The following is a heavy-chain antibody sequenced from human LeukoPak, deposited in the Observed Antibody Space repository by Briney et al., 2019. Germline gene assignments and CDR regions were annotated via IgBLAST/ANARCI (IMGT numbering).Heavy chain of an antibody. CDR2: TSGGGST. V-gene: IGHV3-53*01. Sequence: GGSLRLSCAASGFVVSSNYMSWVRQAPGKGLEWVSATSGGGSTSYADSVKGRFTISRDNSKNTLYLQMNSLRAEDTAMYFCAKAPVAIPQYCNSWGQGTLVTVSS. CDR3: AKAPVAIPQYCNS. D-gene: IGHD2-2*02. CDR1: GFVVSSNY. J-gene: IGHJ5*02.